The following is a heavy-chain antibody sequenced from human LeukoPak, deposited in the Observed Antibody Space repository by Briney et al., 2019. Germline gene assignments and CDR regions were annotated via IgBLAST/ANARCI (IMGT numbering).Heavy chain of an antibody. CDR3: ARDLVAAREDYHYYGSDV. CDR1: GFTVSSSY. V-gene: IGHV3-66*02. CDR2: IYSAGST. Sequence: GGSLRLSCAASGFTVSSSYISWVRQAPGKGLKWVSAIYSAGSTYYADSVKGRFTISRDNSQNTLYLQLNSLRPEDTAVYYCARDLVAAREDYHYYGSDVWGQGTTVTVS. J-gene: IGHJ6*02. D-gene: IGHD2-15*01.